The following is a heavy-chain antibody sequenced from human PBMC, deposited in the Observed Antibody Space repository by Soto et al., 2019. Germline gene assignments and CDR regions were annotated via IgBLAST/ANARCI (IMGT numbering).Heavy chain of an antibody. D-gene: IGHD2-8*02. CDR2: IYYSGST. V-gene: IGHV4-31*02. J-gene: IGHJ4*02. CDR3: ARATSFSGHHGY. CDR1: GGSFSSGGYY. Sequence: TLSLTWTVSGGSFSSGGYYGSWIRQLPGKGLEWIGYIYYSGSTYYNPSLKSRFTISLDTSKNQFSLKLSSVTAADTAVYYCARATSFSGHHGYWGQGTLVTVSS.